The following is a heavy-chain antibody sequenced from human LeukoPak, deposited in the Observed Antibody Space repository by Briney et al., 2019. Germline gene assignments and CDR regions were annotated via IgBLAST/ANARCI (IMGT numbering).Heavy chain of an antibody. CDR2: AFSTSKWHI. Sequence: AQTLSLTCAISGDSVSSKSASWNGFRQSPSRGLEGLGRAFSTSKWHIDYAESVKGRITINPDTSKNLVSLQLTSVTPEDTAVYYCARRQYNVYEGSFDYWGQGTPVPVSS. J-gene: IGHJ4*02. CDR3: ARRQYNVYEGSFDY. V-gene: IGHV6-1*01. D-gene: IGHD5/OR15-5a*01. CDR1: GDSVSSKSAS.